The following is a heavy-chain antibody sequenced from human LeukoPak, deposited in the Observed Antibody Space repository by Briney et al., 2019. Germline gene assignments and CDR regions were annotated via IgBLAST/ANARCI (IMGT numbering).Heavy chain of an antibody. J-gene: IGHJ4*02. Sequence: GGSLRLSCAASIFTLYICSVNGVPQARGGGGEGVSYISCSSRYIQCTHPVKGRFTISRDNAKNPLYLQMNSLRAEDTAVYYCASYGGSDGGFVYWGRGTLVSVPS. CDR3: ASYGGSDGGFVY. V-gene: IGHV3-21*01. CDR2: ISCSSRYI. D-gene: IGHD1-26*01. CDR1: IFTLYICS.